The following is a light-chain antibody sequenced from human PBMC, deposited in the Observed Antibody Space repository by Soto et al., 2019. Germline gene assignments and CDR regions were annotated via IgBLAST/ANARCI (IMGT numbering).Light chain of an antibody. J-gene: IGLJ1*01. V-gene: IGLV2-14*01. CDR2: DVS. CDR3: SSYTSGSLNV. Sequence: QFILTQPASVSGSPGQSIPISCTGTSSDVGCYNCVSWYQQHPGKSPKAMIYDVSNRPSGVSDRFSGSKSGNTASLTISGLQADDEADDYCSSYTSGSLNVFGTGTKVTVL. CDR1: SSDVGCYNC.